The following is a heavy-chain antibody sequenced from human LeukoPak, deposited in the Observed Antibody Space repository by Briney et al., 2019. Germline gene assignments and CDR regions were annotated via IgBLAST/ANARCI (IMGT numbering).Heavy chain of an antibody. J-gene: IGHJ4*02. V-gene: IGHV4-39*01. CDR2: IYYSGNT. CDR1: GGSVSSSCCY. D-gene: IGHD2-15*01. Sequence: SETLSPTCTVSGGSVSSSCCYWGWIRQPPGKELEWIGNIYYSGNTYYNPSLKSRVTISVDTSKNQFSLKLSSATAADTAVYYCARSLGYCSGGRCYIYDYWGQGTLVTVSS. CDR3: ARSLGYCSGGRCYIYDY.